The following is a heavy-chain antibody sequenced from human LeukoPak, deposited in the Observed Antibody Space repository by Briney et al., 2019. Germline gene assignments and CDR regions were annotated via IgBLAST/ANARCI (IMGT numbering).Heavy chain of an antibody. CDR3: ARHEGIGSYYRTHDAFDI. J-gene: IGHJ3*02. CDR2: IYYSGST. V-gene: IGHV4-59*08. Sequence: SETLSLTCTVSGGSISSYYWSWIRQPPGRGLEWMGYIYYSGSTNYNPSLKSRVTISVDTSKNQFSLKLSSVTAAHTAVYYCARHEGIGSYYRTHDAFDIWGQGTVVTVSS. D-gene: IGHD1-26*01. CDR1: GGSISSYY.